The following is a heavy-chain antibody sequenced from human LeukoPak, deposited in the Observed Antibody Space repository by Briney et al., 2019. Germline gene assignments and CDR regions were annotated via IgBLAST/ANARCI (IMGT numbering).Heavy chain of an antibody. Sequence: ASVKVSCKASGYTFTGYYMHWVRQAPGQGLEWMGWINPNSGGTNYAQKFQGRVTMTRDTSISTAYMELSRLRSDDTAVYYCARGGARITIFGVVIDDALDIWGQGTMVTVSS. CDR1: GYTFTGYY. J-gene: IGHJ3*02. CDR2: INPNSGGT. D-gene: IGHD3-3*01. CDR3: ARGGARITIFGVVIDDALDI. V-gene: IGHV1-2*02.